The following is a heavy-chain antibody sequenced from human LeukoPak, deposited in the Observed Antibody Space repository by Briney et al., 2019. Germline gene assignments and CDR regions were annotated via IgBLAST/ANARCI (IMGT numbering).Heavy chain of an antibody. CDR1: GFTFDDYA. J-gene: IGHJ4*02. V-gene: IGHV3-43*02. CDR3: ANEDY. Sequence: SGGSLRLSCAPSGFTFDDYAMHWVRQAPGKGLDWVSLISGDGGSTYYADSVKGRFTISRDNSENSLYLQMNSLRTEDTALYYCANEDYWGQGTLVTVSS. CDR2: ISGDGGST.